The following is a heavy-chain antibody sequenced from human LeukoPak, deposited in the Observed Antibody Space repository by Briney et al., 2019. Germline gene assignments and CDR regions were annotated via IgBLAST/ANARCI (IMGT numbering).Heavy chain of an antibody. CDR2: ISGSGGST. CDR1: GFTFSSYA. V-gene: IGHV3-23*01. Sequence: GGSLRLSCAASGFTFSSYAMSWFRQAPGKGLEWVSAISGSGGSTYYADSVKGRFTISRDNSKNTLYLQMNGLRAEDTAVYYCAKASDYDSQNWFDPWGQGTLVTVSS. CDR3: AKASDYDSQNWFDP. J-gene: IGHJ5*02. D-gene: IGHD3-3*01.